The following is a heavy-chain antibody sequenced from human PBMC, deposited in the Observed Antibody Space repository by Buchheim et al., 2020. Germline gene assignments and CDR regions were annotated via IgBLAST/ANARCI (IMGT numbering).Heavy chain of an antibody. Sequence: EVQLLESGGGLVQPGGSLRLSCAASGFTFSSYAMSWVRQAPGKGLEWVSAISGSGGSTYYADSVKGRFTISRDNSKNTLDLQMNSLRAEDTAVYYCATTARGYSGYEYYYYYGMDVWGQGTT. CDR3: ATTARGYSGYEYYYYYGMDV. D-gene: IGHD5-12*01. CDR2: ISGSGGST. CDR1: GFTFSSYA. V-gene: IGHV3-23*01. J-gene: IGHJ6*02.